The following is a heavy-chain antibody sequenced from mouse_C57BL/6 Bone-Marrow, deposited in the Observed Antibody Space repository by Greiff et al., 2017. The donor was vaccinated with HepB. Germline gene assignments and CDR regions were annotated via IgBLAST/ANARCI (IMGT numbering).Heavy chain of an antibody. CDR3: VRHDYYGSSGRNFDV. CDR1: GFSFNTYA. V-gene: IGHV10-1*01. Sequence: EVKLMESGGGLVQPKGSLKLSCAASGFSFNTYAMNWVRQAPGKGLEWVARIRSKSNNYATYYADSVKDRFTISRDDSESMLYLQMINLKTEDTAMYYCVRHDYYGSSGRNFDVWGTGTTVTVAS. CDR2: IRSKSNNYAT. J-gene: IGHJ1*03. D-gene: IGHD1-1*01.